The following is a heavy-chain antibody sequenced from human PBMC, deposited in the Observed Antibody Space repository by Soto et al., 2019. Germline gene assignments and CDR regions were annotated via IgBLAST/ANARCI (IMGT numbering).Heavy chain of an antibody. V-gene: IGHV1-8*01. CDR1: GYAFTTYD. CDR2: MNTHTDDT. D-gene: IGHD1-1*01. J-gene: IGHJ5*02. Sequence: QVHLVQSGAEVKEPGASVKVSCKASGYAFTTYDVNWVRQAAGQGLEWMGWMNTHTDDTGYAQKFQGRVTMTRHTFINTAYMELTLLISEDAAVYYCVREQLGGYFGLWGQGTLLTISS. CDR3: VREQLGGYFGL.